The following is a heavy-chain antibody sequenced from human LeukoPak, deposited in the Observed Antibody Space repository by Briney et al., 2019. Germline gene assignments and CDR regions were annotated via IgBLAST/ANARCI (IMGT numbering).Heavy chain of an antibody. CDR2: LYHSGST. CDR3: ARVTPVVVVAATDAFDI. J-gene: IGHJ3*02. D-gene: IGHD2-15*01. V-gene: IGHV4-38-2*01. Sequence: SETLSLTCAVSGYSLSSGYYWGWIRQPPGKGLGWIGSLYHSGSTYYNQSLKSRVTISVDTSKNQFSLKLSSVTAADTAVYYCARVTPVVVVAATDAFDIWGQGTMVTVSS. CDR1: GYSLSSGYY.